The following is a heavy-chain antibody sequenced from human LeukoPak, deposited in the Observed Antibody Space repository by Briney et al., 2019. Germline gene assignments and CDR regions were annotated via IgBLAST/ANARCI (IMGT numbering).Heavy chain of an antibody. V-gene: IGHV3-7*01. J-gene: IGHJ4*02. CDR2: IKQDGSEE. Sequence: GGSLRLSCAASGFTFSSNWMSWVRLAPGRGLEWVANIKQDGSEEYYVDSVKGRFTISRDNAKNSLYLQMNSLRAEDTAVYYCARDRPGLYRDYWGQGTLVTVSS. CDR3: ARDRPGLYRDY. CDR1: GFTFSSNW. D-gene: IGHD5/OR15-5a*01.